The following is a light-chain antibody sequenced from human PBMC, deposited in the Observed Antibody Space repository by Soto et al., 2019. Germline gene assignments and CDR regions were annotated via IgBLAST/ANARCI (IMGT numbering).Light chain of an antibody. CDR3: QQYHGYSWP. CDR1: QSISQW. Sequence: DIQMTQSPSTLSASVGDRVAITCRASQSISQWVAWYQQKPGRAPELLIYDASKLKSGVPSRFRGSGSGSQFSLTTTILQPDDPAMDYCQQYHGYSWPFGRGPKVE. V-gene: IGKV1-5*01. J-gene: IGKJ4*02. CDR2: DAS.